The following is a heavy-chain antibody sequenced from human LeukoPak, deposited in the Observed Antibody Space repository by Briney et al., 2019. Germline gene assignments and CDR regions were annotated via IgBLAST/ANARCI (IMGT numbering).Heavy chain of an antibody. J-gene: IGHJ4*02. CDR1: GFTLVNSA. Sequence: SVKVSCKSSGFTLVNSAVHWVRQARGQSLEWIGWIVVGSGDATYAQRFQERLTITRDKSTSTAYMELGSLRSEDTAVYYCAADRHLGATTGFGFWGQGTLVTVSS. CDR3: AADRHLGATTGFGF. V-gene: IGHV1-58*01. D-gene: IGHD1-26*01. CDR2: IVVGSGDA.